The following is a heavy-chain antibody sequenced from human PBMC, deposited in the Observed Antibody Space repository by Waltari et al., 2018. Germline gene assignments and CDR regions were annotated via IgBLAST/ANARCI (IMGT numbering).Heavy chain of an antibody. V-gene: IGHV3-30*02. Sequence: QVQLVESGGGVVLPGGALRLSCKASGVIFSRQDMNWVRQTPGMGLEWGSLIRFDGGQKFYADTVKGRFTVSRDNSRDTLYLHMESLRSGDTATYFCATQASISSPSFWGRGTLVTVSS. D-gene: IGHD3-16*02. CDR3: ATQASISSPSF. CDR1: GVIFSRQD. J-gene: IGHJ4*02. CDR2: IRFDGGQK.